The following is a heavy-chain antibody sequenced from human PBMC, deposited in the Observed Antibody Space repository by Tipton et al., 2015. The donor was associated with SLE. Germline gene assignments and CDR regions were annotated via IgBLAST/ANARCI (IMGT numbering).Heavy chain of an antibody. D-gene: IGHD2-8*02. CDR3: ARLGYCTGDTVCFTGIDQ. Sequence: TLSLTCTVSGGSISSTSYYWGWIRQPPGKGLEWVGGIYYTGSTYYNASLKSRVTILVDTSKNQFSLKPSSVTAADTAVYYCARLGYCTGDTVCFTGIDQWGQGTLVTVSS. V-gene: IGHV4-39*07. CDR1: GGSISSTSYY. J-gene: IGHJ5*02. CDR2: IYYTGST.